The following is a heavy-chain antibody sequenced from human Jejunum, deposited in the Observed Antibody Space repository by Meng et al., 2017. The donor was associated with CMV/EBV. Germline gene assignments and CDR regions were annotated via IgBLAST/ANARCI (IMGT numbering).Heavy chain of an antibody. Sequence: SGFTFSSYAMPWVGQAPGKGLEWGAVIPFDGNNEHYADSVKGRFTISRDNSKNTLYLQVNSLRLEDTGVYYCARGTGSGSWLIDSWGQGTLVTVSS. D-gene: IGHD6-13*01. CDR3: ARGTGSGSWLIDS. J-gene: IGHJ4*02. V-gene: IGHV3-30*04. CDR2: IPFDGNNE. CDR1: GFTFSSYA.